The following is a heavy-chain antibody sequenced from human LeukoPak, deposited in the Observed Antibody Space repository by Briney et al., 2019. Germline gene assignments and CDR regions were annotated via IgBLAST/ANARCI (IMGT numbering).Heavy chain of an antibody. D-gene: IGHD5-24*01. V-gene: IGHV3-53*01. CDR2: IRGAGTT. CDR1: GFTVSSNY. CDR3: ARKRRGGDGYNHGFDY. J-gene: IGHJ4*02. Sequence: GGSLRLSCAASGFTVSSNYMSWVRQAPGKGLEWVSVIRGAGTTEYADSVKGRFTISRDNSKNTLYLQMNSLRAEDTAVSYRARKRRGGDGYNHGFDYWGQGTLVTVSS.